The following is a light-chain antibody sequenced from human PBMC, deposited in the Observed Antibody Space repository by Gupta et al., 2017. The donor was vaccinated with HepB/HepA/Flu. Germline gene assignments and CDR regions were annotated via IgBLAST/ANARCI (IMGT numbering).Light chain of an antibody. J-gene: IGLJ2*01. CDR3: QSYDSSLVV. CDR2: GNS. Sequence: TTNFPGSSSNIGAGYDVHWYQQLPGTAPKLLIYGNSNRPSGVPDRFSGSKSGTSASLAITGLQAEDEADYYCQSYDSSLVVFGGGTKLTVL. V-gene: IGLV1-40*01. CDR1: SSNIGAGYD.